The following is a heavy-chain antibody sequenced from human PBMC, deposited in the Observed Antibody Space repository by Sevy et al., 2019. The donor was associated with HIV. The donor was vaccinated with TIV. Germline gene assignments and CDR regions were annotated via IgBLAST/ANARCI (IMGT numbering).Heavy chain of an antibody. CDR2: FDPEDGET. D-gene: IGHD3-22*01. V-gene: IGHV1-24*01. J-gene: IGHJ4*02. CDR1: GYTLTELS. CDR3: ATTKDYYDSSGCPFDY. Sequence: ASVKVSCKVSGYTLTELSMHWMRQAPGKGLEWMGSFDPEDGETIYAQKFQGRVTMTEDTSADTAYMELSSLRSEDTAVYFCATTKDYYDSSGCPFDYWGQGTLFTVSS.